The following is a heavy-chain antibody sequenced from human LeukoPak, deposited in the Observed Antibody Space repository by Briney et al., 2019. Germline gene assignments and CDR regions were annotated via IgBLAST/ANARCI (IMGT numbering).Heavy chain of an antibody. D-gene: IGHD5-18*01. CDR1: GFTFSSYA. CDR3: AKDTAMVGGYFDY. V-gene: IGHV3-23*01. CDR2: ISGSGGST. Sequence: GGSLRLSCAASGFTFSSYAMSWVRQAPGKGLEWVSDISGSGGSTYYADSVKGRFTISRDNSKNTLYLQMNSLRAEDTAVYYCAKDTAMVGGYFDYWGQGTLVTVSS. J-gene: IGHJ4*02.